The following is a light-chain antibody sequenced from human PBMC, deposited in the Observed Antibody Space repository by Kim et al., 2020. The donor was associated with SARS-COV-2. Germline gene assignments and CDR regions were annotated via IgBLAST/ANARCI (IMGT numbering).Light chain of an antibody. J-gene: IGKJ2*01. Sequence: SASIGDIVTFGCQASQVINNYLNWYQQKPGKAPKLLISHASNLESGVPSRFSGDGYGTDFTFTISSLQPEDIATYFCQQYDDLPYSFGPGTKLEI. CDR2: HAS. V-gene: IGKV1-33*01. CDR1: QVINNY. CDR3: QQYDDLPYS.